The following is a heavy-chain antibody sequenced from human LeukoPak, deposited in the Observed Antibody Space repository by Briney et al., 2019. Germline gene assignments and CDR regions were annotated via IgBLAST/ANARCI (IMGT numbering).Heavy chain of an antibody. D-gene: IGHD3-22*01. CDR3: ARGVHVRKYDSNHNCFDP. J-gene: IGHJ5*02. V-gene: IGHV1-46*01. Sequence: ASVKVSCKSSGYTFTSYYMYWVRQAPGQGLEWVAFINPSGGSTNYAQKFQGRVTMTRDMSTSTVYMEVNSLRSEDTAVYYCARGVHVRKYDSNHNCFDPWGQGTLVTVSS. CDR1: GYTFTSYY. CDR2: INPSGGST.